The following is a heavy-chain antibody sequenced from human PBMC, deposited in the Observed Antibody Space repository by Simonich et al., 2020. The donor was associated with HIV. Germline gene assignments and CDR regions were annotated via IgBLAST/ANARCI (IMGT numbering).Heavy chain of an antibody. CDR2: INSEGSST. J-gene: IGHJ4*02. Sequence: EVQLVESGGGLVQPGGSLRLSCAASGFTFSSYWMHWVRQAPGKGLVGGSRINSEGSSTSDADSVKGRFTISRDNAKNTLYLQMNSLRAEDTAVYYCARDSSYYSSSDYFDYWGQGTLVTVSS. CDR1: GFTFSSYW. CDR3: ARDSSYYSSSDYFDY. V-gene: IGHV3-74*01. D-gene: IGHD6-13*01.